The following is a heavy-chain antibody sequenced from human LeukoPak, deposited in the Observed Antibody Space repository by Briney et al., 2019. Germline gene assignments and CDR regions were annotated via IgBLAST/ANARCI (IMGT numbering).Heavy chain of an antibody. D-gene: IGHD3-10*01. J-gene: IGHJ4*02. V-gene: IGHV1-18*01. CDR2: ISTYNGNT. Sequence: GASVTVSCKASGYTFTIYGITWVRQAPGQGLEWMGWISTYNGNTNYAQKLQGRVTMTTDTSTSTAYMELRSLRSDDTAVYYCAIDTVTMVRGCHTEIDYWGEGTLVTVSS. CDR3: AIDTVTMVRGCHTEIDY. CDR1: GYTFTIYG.